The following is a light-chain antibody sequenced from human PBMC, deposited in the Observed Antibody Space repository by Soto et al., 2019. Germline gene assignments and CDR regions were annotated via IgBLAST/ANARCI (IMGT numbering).Light chain of an antibody. Sequence: EIVMTQSPATLSVSPGERATLSCRASQSVSSNLAWYQQKLGQAPRLLIYDASNRATGIPARFSGSGSGTDFTLTISSLEPEDFAVYYCQQRSNWPPWTFGQGTKVEIK. J-gene: IGKJ1*01. CDR2: DAS. V-gene: IGKV3-11*01. CDR1: QSVSSN. CDR3: QQRSNWPPWT.